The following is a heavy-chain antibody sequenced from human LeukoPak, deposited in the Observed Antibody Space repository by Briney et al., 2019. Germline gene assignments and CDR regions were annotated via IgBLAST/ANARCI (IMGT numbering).Heavy chain of an antibody. CDR3: ARSLISITGSTGYMDV. D-gene: IGHD1-7*01. Sequence: SETLSLTCTVSGGSISSYYWSWIRQPPGKGLEWIGYIYYSGSTYYNPSLKSRVTISVDTSKNQFSLKLSSVTAADTAVYYCARSLISITGSTGYMDVWGKGTTVTVSS. CDR1: GGSISSYY. J-gene: IGHJ6*03. CDR2: IYYSGST. V-gene: IGHV4-59*01.